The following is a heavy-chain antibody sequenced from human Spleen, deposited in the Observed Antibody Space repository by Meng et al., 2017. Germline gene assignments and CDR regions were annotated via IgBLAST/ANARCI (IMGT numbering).Heavy chain of an antibody. V-gene: IGHV1-2*06. CDR2: INPKSGDT. J-gene: IGHJ4*02. CDR1: GYTLTTYG. CDR3: ARDEDISAAGKLFGDY. D-gene: IGHD6-13*01. Sequence: ASVKVSCKASGYTLTTYGISWVRRAPGQGLEWMGRINPKSGDTHYAQRFQGRVTMTGDTSISTAYMELSGLRSDDTAMYYCARDEDISAAGKLFGDYWGQGTLVTVSS.